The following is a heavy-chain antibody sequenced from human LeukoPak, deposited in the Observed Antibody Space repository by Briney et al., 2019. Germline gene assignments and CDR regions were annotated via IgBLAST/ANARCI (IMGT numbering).Heavy chain of an antibody. V-gene: IGHV3-21*01. CDR1: GLSFSSYS. D-gene: IGHD6-19*01. CDR2: ISSSSTYR. CDR3: ARDPSSGWYLKGWFDP. J-gene: IGHJ5*02. Sequence: GGSLRLSCAASGLSFSSYSMNWVRQAPGKGLEWVSSISSSSTYRYYADSVKGRFTISRDNAKNSLYLQMNSLRAEDTAVYYCARDPSSGWYLKGWFDPWGQGTLVTVSS.